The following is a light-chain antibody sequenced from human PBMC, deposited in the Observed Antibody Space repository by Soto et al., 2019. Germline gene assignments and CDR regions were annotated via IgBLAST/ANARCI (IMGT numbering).Light chain of an antibody. CDR2: KAS. V-gene: IGKV1-5*03. J-gene: IGKJ1*01. CDR3: QHYNSYSEA. Sequence: DIQMTQSPSSLSASVGDRGTITCRASQTISSCLAWYQQKPGKAPKLLIYKASTLKSGVPSRFSGSGSGTEFTLTISSLQPDDFATYYCQHYNSYSEAFGQGTKVDIK. CDR1: QTISSC.